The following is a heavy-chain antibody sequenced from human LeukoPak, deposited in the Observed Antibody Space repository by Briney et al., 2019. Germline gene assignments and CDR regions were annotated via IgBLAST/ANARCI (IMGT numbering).Heavy chain of an antibody. CDR1: GGTFSSYA. D-gene: IGHD3-10*01. J-gene: IGHJ4*02. V-gene: IGHV1-69*13. CDR2: IIPIFGTA. Sequence: ASVKVSCKASGGTFSSYAISWVRQAPGQGLEWMGGIIPIFGTANYAQKFQGRVTITADESTSTAYMERSSLRSEDTAVYYCARAVSRGAYYFDYWGQGTLVTVSS. CDR3: ARAVSRGAYYFDY.